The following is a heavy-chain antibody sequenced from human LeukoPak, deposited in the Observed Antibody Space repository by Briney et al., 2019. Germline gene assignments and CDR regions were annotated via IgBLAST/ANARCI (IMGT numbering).Heavy chain of an antibody. D-gene: IGHD3-22*01. J-gene: IGHJ3*02. Sequence: SVKVSCKASGFTFTSSAMQWVRQARGQRLEWIGWIVVGSGNTNYAQKFQERVTITRDMSTSTACMELSSLRSEDTAVYYCAARAGMIVVAGDAFDIWGQGTMVTVSS. CDR2: IVVGSGNT. CDR3: AARAGMIVVAGDAFDI. V-gene: IGHV1-58*02. CDR1: GFTFTSSA.